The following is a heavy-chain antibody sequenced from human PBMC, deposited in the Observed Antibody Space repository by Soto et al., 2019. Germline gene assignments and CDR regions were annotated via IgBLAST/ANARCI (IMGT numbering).Heavy chain of an antibody. Sequence: EVQLLESGGDLVQPGGSLRLSCVASGFTFTTYAMSWVRQAPDKGLEWVSSVGRSGDDTYYADSVKGRLTISRDNSKNTLYRQINSLRGEDAAVYYFAFSYHCDYWGQGTPVTVSS. J-gene: IGHJ4*02. V-gene: IGHV3-23*01. CDR1: GFTFTTYA. CDR3: AFSYHCDY. CDR2: VGRSGDDT.